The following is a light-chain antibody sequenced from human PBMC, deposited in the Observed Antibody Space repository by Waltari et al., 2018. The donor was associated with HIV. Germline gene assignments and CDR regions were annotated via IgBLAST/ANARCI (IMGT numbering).Light chain of an antibody. CDR3: QVWDTSSDQGV. V-gene: IGLV3-21*02. Sequence: SYVLAQPPSVSVALGQTARITCGGNNIEIKTVHWYQQKPGQAPVLVVHDDSHRPSGIPERFSGSNSGNTATLTISRVEAGDEADYFCQVWDTSSDQGVFGGGTKLTVL. CDR2: DDS. J-gene: IGLJ2*01. CDR1: NIEIKT.